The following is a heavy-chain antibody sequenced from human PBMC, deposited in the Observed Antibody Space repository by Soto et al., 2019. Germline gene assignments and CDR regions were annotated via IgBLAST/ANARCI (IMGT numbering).Heavy chain of an antibody. V-gene: IGHV3-23*01. CDR3: AKAGKTYYYGSGSYPISSWSGMDV. J-gene: IGHJ6*02. CDR2: ISGSGGST. Sequence: GGSLRLSCAASGFTFSSYARSWVRQAPGKGLEWVSAISGSGGSTYYADSVKGRFTISRDNSKNTLYLQMNSLRAEDTAVYYCAKAGKTYYYGSGSYPISSWSGMDVWGQGTTLPVSS. CDR1: GFTFSSYA. D-gene: IGHD3-10*01.